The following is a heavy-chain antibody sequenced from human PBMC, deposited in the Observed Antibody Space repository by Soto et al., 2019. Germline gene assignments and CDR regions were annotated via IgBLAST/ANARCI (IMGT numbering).Heavy chain of an antibody. CDR1: GGSFSSFY. CDR3: ATYDSGGKFDF. J-gene: IGHJ4*02. V-gene: IGHV4-59*01. D-gene: IGHD3-22*01. CDR2: VYYSGTI. Sequence: QVQLQESGPGLVKPSETLSLTCTVSGGSFSSFYWSWIRQPPGKGLEWIGYVYYSGTINNNPSLKVRVSISVDTSKNQFSLKLISVTAADTAVYYCATYDSGGKFDFWGQGTLVTVSS.